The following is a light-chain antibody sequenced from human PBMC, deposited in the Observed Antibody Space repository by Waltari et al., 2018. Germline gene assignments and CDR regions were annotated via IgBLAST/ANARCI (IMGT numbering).Light chain of an antibody. CDR2: TVS. CDR3: QQSYYAPWT. V-gene: IGKV1-39*01. J-gene: IGKJ1*01. CDR1: QSITSS. Sequence: DIQMTQSPSSLSASVGDRVTITCRASQSITSSLNWYQQKPGKAPKLLIHTVSSLQSGVASRFSGSGSGTDFTLTISSLQPEDFATYSCQQSYYAPWTFGQGTKVEIK.